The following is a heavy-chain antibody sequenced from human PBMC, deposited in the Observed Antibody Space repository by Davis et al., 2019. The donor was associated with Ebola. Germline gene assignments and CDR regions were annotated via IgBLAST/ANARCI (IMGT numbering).Heavy chain of an antibody. J-gene: IGHJ3*02. D-gene: IGHD3-22*01. Sequence: ASVKVSCKASGYTFTSYDINWVRQATGQGLEWMGWMNPNSGNTGYAQKFQGRVTMTRNTSISTAYMELSSLRSEDTAVYYCARDFPPIVADAFDIWGQGTMVTVSS. CDR3: ARDFPPIVADAFDI. CDR2: MNPNSGNT. CDR1: GYTFTSYD. V-gene: IGHV1-8*01.